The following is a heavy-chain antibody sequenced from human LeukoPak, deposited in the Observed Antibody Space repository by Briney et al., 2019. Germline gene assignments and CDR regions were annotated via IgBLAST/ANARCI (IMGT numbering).Heavy chain of an antibody. CDR3: ARLSAYPPYYYYYYMDV. V-gene: IGHV3-11*01. D-gene: IGHD2-2*01. CDR1: GFTFSDYY. Sequence: TGGSLRLSCAASGFTFSDYYMSWIGQAPGKGLEWVSYISSSGSTIYYADSVKGRFTISRDNAKNSLYLQMNSLRAEDTAVYYCARLSAYPPYYYYYYMDVWGKGTTVTVSS. CDR2: ISSSGSTI. J-gene: IGHJ6*03.